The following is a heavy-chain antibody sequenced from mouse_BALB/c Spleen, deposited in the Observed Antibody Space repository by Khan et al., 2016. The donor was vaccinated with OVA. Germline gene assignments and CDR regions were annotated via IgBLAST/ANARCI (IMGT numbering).Heavy chain of an antibody. D-gene: IGHD2-1*01. CDR1: GYIFTSYY. CDR2: IYPGSINS. V-gene: IGHV1S56*01. Sequence: QVQLQQSGPELVKPGASVRISCKASGYIFTSYYIHWVKQRPGQGLEWIGGIYPGSINSNYNENFKGKATPTADKSSSTAYMQLSSLTSEDSAVYFCARWGGNYPSYTMDYWGQGTSVTVSS. J-gene: IGHJ4*01. CDR3: ARWGGNYPSYTMDY.